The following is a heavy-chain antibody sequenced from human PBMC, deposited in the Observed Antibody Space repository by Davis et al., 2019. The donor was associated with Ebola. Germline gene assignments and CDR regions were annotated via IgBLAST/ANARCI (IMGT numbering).Heavy chain of an antibody. D-gene: IGHD3-16*01. V-gene: IGHV3-21*06. CDR1: GFTFSSYS. J-gene: IGHJ3*02. CDR3: ARDGGMGKRAFDI. CDR2: ISNSSSYI. Sequence: PGGSLRLSCAASGFTFSSYSMNWVRQAPGKGLEWVSCISNSSSYIYYADSVKGRFTLSRDNAKNSVYLQMNSLRAEDTAVYYCARDGGMGKRAFDIWGQGTAVTVSS.